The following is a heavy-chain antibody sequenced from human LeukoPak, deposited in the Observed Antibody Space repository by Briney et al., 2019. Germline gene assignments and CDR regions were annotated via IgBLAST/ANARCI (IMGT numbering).Heavy chain of an antibody. Sequence: ASVKVSCTASGYTFTGYYIHWVRQAPGQGLEWMGWINPNSGGTNFAQKFQGRVTMTRDTSINTAYMELSRLRSDDTAVYYCARGVAGLSPHLVPFHYLDYWGQGTLVTVSS. J-gene: IGHJ4*02. CDR2: INPNSGGT. V-gene: IGHV1-2*02. D-gene: IGHD6-13*01. CDR1: GYTFTGYY. CDR3: ARGVAGLSPHLVPFHYLDY.